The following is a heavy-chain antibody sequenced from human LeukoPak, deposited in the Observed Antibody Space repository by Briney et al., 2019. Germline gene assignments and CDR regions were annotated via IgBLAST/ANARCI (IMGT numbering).Heavy chain of an antibody. CDR3: SFSSVWTGFFQH. V-gene: IGHV3-53*01. D-gene: IGHD3-22*01. CDR1: GFTISSNQ. Sequence: GGSLRLSCAASGFTISSNQMSWVRQAPGKGLEWVSAIYSDGSTYYADSVKGRFTISRDNSKNTLYLQMNSLRVEDTAVYFCSFSSVWTGFFQHWGQGTLVTVSS. CDR2: IYSDGST. J-gene: IGHJ1*01.